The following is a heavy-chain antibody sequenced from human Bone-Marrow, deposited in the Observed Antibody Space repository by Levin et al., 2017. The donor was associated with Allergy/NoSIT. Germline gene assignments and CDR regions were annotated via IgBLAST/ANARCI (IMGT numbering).Heavy chain of an antibody. J-gene: IGHJ6*02. D-gene: IGHD5-24*01. Sequence: GESLKISCKVSGNTVTEVSMHWVRQAPGKGLEWMGGLDPDEGQPIYAQEFQGRITMTEDTSTDTAYMELSSLRSEDTAVYYCATETAISWAGMAVWGQGTRVTVSS. CDR2: LDPDEGQP. V-gene: IGHV1-24*01. CDR1: GNTVTEVS. CDR3: ATETAISWAGMAV.